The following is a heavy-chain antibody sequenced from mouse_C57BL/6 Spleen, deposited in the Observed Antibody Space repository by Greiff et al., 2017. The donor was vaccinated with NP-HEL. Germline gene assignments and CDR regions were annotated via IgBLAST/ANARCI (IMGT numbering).Heavy chain of an antibody. CDR2: IYPGSGNT. Sequence: QVQLQQSGPELVKPGASVKISCKASGYSFTSYYIHWVKPRPGQGLEWIGWIYPGSGNTKYNEKFKGKATLTADTSSSTAYMQLSSLTSEDSAVYYCARSLYYYGSSPGFDVWGTGTTVTVSS. D-gene: IGHD1-1*01. CDR3: ARSLYYYGSSPGFDV. CDR1: GYSFTSYY. V-gene: IGHV1-66*01. J-gene: IGHJ1*03.